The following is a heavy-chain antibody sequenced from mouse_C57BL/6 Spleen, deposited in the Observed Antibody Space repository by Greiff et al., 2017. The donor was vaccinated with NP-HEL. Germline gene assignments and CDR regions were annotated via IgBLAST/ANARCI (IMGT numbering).Heavy chain of an antibody. V-gene: IGHV1-47*01. CDR1: GYTFTTYP. Sequence: QVQLQESGAELVKPGASVKMSCKASGYTFTTYPIEWMKQNHGKSLAWIGNFHPYNDDTKYNEKFKGKATLTVEKSSSTVYLELSRLTSDDSAVYYCAGGYDCYRAWFAYWGQGTLVTVSA. CDR2: FHPYNDDT. J-gene: IGHJ3*01. CDR3: AGGYDCYRAWFAY. D-gene: IGHD2-3*01.